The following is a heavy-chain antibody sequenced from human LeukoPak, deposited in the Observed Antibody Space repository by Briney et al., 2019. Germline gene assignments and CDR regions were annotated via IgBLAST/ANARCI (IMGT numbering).Heavy chain of an antibody. CDR1: GGSFSGYY. V-gene: IGHV4-59*08. CDR2: INHGGDT. J-gene: IGHJ6*02. CDR3: ARHDNIEVAGVIGYGMDV. Sequence: SETLSLTCAVYGGSFSGYYWSWIRQPPGKGLEWIAYINHGGDTNYSPSLKSRVTISLDAPKNQVSLKLRSVTAADTAVYYCARHDNIEVAGVIGYGMDVWGQGTTVTVSS. D-gene: IGHD2-2*01.